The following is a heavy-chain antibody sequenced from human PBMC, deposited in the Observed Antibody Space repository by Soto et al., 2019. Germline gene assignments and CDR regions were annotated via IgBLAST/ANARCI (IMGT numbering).Heavy chain of an antibody. CDR2: IDNAGTDS. Sequence: EVQLVESGGGLVQPGGSLRLSCAASGFTLSGRSMHWVRQAPGKGLVWVSGIDNAGTDSTYADSLKGRFTSSRDNAKNMLYLQMTSLRVEDTAVYYCARGWFGPDVWGKGTTVTVSS. J-gene: IGHJ6*04. V-gene: IGHV3-74*01. D-gene: IGHD3-10*01. CDR3: ARGWFGPDV. CDR1: GFTLSGRS.